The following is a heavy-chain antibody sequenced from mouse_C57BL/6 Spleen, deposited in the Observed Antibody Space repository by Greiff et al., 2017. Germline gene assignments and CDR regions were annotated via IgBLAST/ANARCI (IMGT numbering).Heavy chain of an antibody. CDR2: IDPSDRYT. Sequence: QVQLQQPGAELVMPGASVKLSCKASGYTFTSYWMHWVKQRPGQGLEWIGEIDPSDRYTNYNQKFKGKSTLTVDKSSSTAYMQLSSLTSEDSAVYSGASWGYGSSFEYFDVGGTGTTVTVSS. CDR1: GYTFTSYW. CDR3: ASWGYGSSFEYFDV. D-gene: IGHD1-1*01. J-gene: IGHJ1*03. V-gene: IGHV1-69*01.